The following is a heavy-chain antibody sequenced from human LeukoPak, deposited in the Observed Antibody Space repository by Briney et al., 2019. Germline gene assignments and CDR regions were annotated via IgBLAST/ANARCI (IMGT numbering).Heavy chain of an antibody. Sequence: GGSLKLSCAASGFTFSSYSMNWVRQAPGKGLEWVSYISSSSSTIYYADSVKGRFTISRDNAKNSLYLQMNSLRAEDTAVYYCARDLGIFFDAFDIWGQGTMVTVSS. CDR3: ARDLGIFFDAFDI. CDR1: GFTFSSYS. D-gene: IGHD2-15*01. CDR2: ISSSSSTI. J-gene: IGHJ3*02. V-gene: IGHV3-48*01.